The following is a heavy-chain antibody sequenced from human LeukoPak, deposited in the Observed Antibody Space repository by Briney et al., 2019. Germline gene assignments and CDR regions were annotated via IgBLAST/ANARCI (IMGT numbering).Heavy chain of an antibody. CDR1: GGSFSGYY. D-gene: IGHD6-6*01. V-gene: IGHV4-34*01. CDR3: ARGRQQLVRGYYYYMDV. CDR2: INHSGST. Sequence: SETLSLTCAVYGGSFSGYYWSWIRQPPGKGLEWIGEINHSGSTNYNPSLKSRVTISVDTSKNQFSLKLSSVTAADTAVYYRARGRQQLVRGYYYYMDVWGKGTTVTVSS. J-gene: IGHJ6*03.